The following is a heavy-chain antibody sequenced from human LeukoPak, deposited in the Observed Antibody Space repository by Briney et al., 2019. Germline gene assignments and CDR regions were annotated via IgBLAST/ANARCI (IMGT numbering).Heavy chain of an antibody. V-gene: IGHV3-66*04. J-gene: IGHJ4*02. CDR3: ARHWCQPGSCYPYYFDY. CDR1: GFTVSSNY. D-gene: IGHD2-15*01. Sequence: GGSLRLSCAASGFTVSSNYMSWVRQAPGKGLEWVSVIYSGGSTYYADSVKGRFTISRDNSKNTLYLQMNSLRAEDTAVYYCARHWCQPGSCYPYYFDYWGQGTLVTVSS. CDR2: IYSGGST.